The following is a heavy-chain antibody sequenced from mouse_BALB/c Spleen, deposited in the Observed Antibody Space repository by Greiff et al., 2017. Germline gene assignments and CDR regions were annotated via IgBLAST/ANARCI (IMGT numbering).Heavy chain of an antibody. V-gene: IGHV14-3*02. CDR3: AKADYYGSSRFAY. CDR2: IDPANGNT. Sequence: VQLQQSGAELVKPGASVKLSCTASGFNIKDTYMHWVKQRPEQGLEWIGRIDPANGNTKYDPKFQGKATITADTSSNTAYLQFSSLTSEDTAVYYCAKADYYGSSRFAYWGQGTLVTVSA. J-gene: IGHJ3*01. D-gene: IGHD1-1*01. CDR1: GFNIKDTY.